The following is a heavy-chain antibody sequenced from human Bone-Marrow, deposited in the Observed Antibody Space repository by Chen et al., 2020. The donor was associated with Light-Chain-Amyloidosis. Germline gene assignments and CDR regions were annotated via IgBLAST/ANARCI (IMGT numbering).Heavy chain of an antibody. CDR2: IHNTGST. Sequence: QVHLQESGPGLVKPSDTLSLTCNASGGFVSRNSYYWSWIRQPPGKGLDWIGYIHNTGSTIYNPSLKSRVTMSLDTSKRQFSLTLTSVTTADTAVYYCARPPQFSSSPFDSWGPGVLVTVSS. V-gene: IGHV4-61*01. J-gene: IGHJ4*02. CDR1: GGFVSRNSYY. D-gene: IGHD2-15*01. CDR3: ARPPQFSSSPFDS.